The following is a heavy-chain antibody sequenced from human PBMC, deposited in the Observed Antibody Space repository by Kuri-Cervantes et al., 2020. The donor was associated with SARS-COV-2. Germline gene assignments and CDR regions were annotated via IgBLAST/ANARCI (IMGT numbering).Heavy chain of an antibody. Sequence: GGSLRLSCAASGFTFSSYEMNWVRQAPGKGLEWVSYISSSGSTIYYADSVKGRFTISRDNAKNSLYLQMNSLRAEDTAVYYCANLPAAINNYYYYYMDVWGKGTTVTVSS. CDR3: ANLPAAINNYYYYYMDV. D-gene: IGHD2-2*02. J-gene: IGHJ6*03. CDR1: GFTFSSYE. V-gene: IGHV3-48*03. CDR2: ISSSGSTI.